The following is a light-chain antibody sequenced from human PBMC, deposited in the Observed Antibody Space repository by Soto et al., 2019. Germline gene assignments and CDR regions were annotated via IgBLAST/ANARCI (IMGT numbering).Light chain of an antibody. CDR3: QYYSYYST. J-gene: IGKJ1*01. CDR1: QSISSW. Sequence: DIQMTQSPSTLSASVGDRVTITCRASQSISSWLAWYQQKPGEAPKLLLYKASNLAGGVPSRFSGRGSGSESTPTVSILLPGVLANYYCQYYSYYSTIGQGTRVLSK. V-gene: IGKV1-5*03. CDR2: KAS.